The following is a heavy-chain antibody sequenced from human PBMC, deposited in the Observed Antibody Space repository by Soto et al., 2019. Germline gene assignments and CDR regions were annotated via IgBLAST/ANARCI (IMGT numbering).Heavy chain of an antibody. J-gene: IGHJ4*02. V-gene: IGHV4-30-4*01. D-gene: IGHD2-21*02. CDR3: AREVAGVYPPDGGGDCYSNY. Sequence: SETPSLTCTVSGASISSGDYYWSWIRQPPGKGLEWIGYIYYSGNTYYNPSLESRITISVDTSKNQFSLKLTSVTAADTAVYYWAREVAGVYPPDGGGDCYSNYWGQGTLVT. CDR1: GASISSGDYY. CDR2: IYYSGNT.